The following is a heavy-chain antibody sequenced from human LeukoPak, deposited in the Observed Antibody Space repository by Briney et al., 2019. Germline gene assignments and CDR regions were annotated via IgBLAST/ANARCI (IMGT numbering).Heavy chain of an antibody. CDR2: INHSGST. Sequence: SETLSLTCAVYGGSFSGYYWSWIRQPPGKGLEWIGEINHSGSTNYNPSLKSRVTISVDTSKNQFSLKLSSVTAADTAVYYCARHYYDSSGYYYTAFDIWGQGTMVTVSS. CDR3: ARHYYDSSGYYYTAFDI. D-gene: IGHD3-22*01. J-gene: IGHJ3*02. CDR1: GGSFSGYY. V-gene: IGHV4-34*01.